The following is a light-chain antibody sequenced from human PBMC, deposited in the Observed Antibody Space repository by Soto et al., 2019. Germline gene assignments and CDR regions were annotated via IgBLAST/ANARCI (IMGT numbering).Light chain of an antibody. Sequence: QSALTQPASVSGSPGQSITISCTGTSRDVGGYNYVSWYQQPPGKAPQVMIYEVSNRPSGVSYRFAGSKSGYTASLTISGLQADDAADYYCSSYRSIGSRVFGTGTKLTVL. CDR1: SRDVGGYNY. CDR2: EVS. CDR3: SSYRSIGSRV. J-gene: IGLJ2*01. V-gene: IGLV2-14*01.